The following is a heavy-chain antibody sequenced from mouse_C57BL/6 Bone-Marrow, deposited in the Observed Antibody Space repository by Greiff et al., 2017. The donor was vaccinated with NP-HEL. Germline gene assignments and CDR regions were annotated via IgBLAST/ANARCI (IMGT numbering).Heavy chain of an antibody. D-gene: IGHD1-1*01. CDR2: IDPENGDT. V-gene: IGHV14-4*01. CDR3: TRITTVVARDY. Sequence: VQLQQPGAELVRPGASVKLSCTASGFNIKDDYMHWVKQRPEQGLEWIGWIDPENGDTEYASKFQGKATITADTSSNTAYLQLSSLTSEDTAVYYCTRITTVVARDYWGQGTTLTVSS. CDR1: GFNIKDDY. J-gene: IGHJ2*01.